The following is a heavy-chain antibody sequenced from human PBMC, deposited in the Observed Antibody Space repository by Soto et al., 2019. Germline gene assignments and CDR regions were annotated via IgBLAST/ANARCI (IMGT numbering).Heavy chain of an antibody. CDR2: ITWNGGNT. CDR1: GFRFDYYN. V-gene: IGHV3-43*01. CDR3: ARETLSFGSALDV. D-gene: IGHD3-3*01. J-gene: IGHJ6*02. Sequence: LGGSLRLACAAPGFRFDYYNMDWVRQAPGKGLEWVSLITWNGGNTYYADSVKGRFTISRDGTTQSVSLQMTGLKREDTGLYYCARETLSFGSALDVWGQGTTVTVSS.